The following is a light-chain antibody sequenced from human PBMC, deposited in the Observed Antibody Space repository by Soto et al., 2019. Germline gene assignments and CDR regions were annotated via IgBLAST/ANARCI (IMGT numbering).Light chain of an antibody. Sequence: EIVLTQAPGTLSLSPGERATLSCRASQSVSTSNLAWYQQKPGQAPRLLIYDVSSRATGIPDRFIGSGSGTDFTLTISSLEPEDFAVYYCQQYHSSLWTFGQGTKVEIK. V-gene: IGKV3-20*01. CDR3: QQYHSSLWT. CDR2: DVS. J-gene: IGKJ1*01. CDR1: QSVSTSN.